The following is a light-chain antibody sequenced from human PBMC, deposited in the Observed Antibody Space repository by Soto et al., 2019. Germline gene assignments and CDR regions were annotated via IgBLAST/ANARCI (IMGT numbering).Light chain of an antibody. CDR1: QSLLYNNQNY. Sequence: DIVMTQSPDSLAVSLGERATINCKSSQSLLYNNQNYLAWHQQKPGQPPKLLIYWASTRKSGVPDRFSGSGSGTDFTLAISSLQAEDVAVYYCQQYYNAPWTFGQGPRVEIK. V-gene: IGKV4-1*01. CDR3: QQYYNAPWT. CDR2: WAS. J-gene: IGKJ1*01.